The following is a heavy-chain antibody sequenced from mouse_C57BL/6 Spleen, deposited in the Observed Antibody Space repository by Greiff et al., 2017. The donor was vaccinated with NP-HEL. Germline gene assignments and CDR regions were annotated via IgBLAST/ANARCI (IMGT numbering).Heavy chain of an antibody. CDR1: GYTFTSYW. CDR2: INPSSGYT. CDR3: ANGLGGRFAC. J-gene: IGHJ3*01. D-gene: IGHD2-2*01. Sequence: VQLQQSGAELAKPGASVKLSCKASGYTFTSYWMHWVKQRPGQGLEWIGYINPSSGYTKYNQKFKDKDTLTADKSSSTSYMPLSSLTYEDSAVYYCANGLGGRFACWGQGTLVTVSA. V-gene: IGHV1-7*01.